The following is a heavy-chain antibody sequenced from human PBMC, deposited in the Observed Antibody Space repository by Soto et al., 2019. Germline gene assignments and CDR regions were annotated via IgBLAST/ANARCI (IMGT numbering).Heavy chain of an antibody. CDR2: IIPIFGTA. V-gene: IGHV1-69*13. D-gene: IGHD3-3*01. J-gene: IGHJ6*02. CDR1: GGTFSSYA. Sequence: SVKVSCKASGGTFSSYAISWVRQAPGQGLEWMGGIIPIFGTANYAQKFQGRVTITADESTSTAYMELSSLRSEDTAVYYCARDPYSVTIFGVVITWDYYYGMDVWGQGTTVTVAS. CDR3: ARDPYSVTIFGVVITWDYYYGMDV.